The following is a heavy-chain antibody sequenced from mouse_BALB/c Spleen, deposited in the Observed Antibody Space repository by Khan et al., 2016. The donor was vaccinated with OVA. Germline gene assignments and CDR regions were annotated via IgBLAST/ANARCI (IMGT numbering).Heavy chain of an antibody. CDR3: ARGGDAYERYDGGAMDY. Sequence: QIQLVQSGPELKKPGETVRISCKASGYTFTTAGMQWVQKMPGKGLKWIGWINTHSGVPKYAENFKGRFAFSLDTSASTAYLQINNLKNEDTATYFCARGGDAYERYDGGAMDYWGQGTSVTVSS. CDR2: INTHSGVP. D-gene: IGHD2-14*01. CDR1: GYTFTTAG. V-gene: IGHV9-4*02. J-gene: IGHJ4*01.